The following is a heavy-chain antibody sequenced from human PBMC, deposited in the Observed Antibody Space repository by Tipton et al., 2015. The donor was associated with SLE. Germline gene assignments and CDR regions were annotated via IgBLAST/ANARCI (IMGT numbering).Heavy chain of an antibody. CDR2: ISSSSSYI. Sequence: SLRLSCAASGFTFSSYSMNWVRQAPGKGLEWVSSISSSSSYIYYADSVKGRFTISRDNAKNSLYLQMNSLRAEDTAVYYCAKEPSPYYYYGMDVWGQGTTVTVSS. CDR3: AKEPSPYYYYGMDV. D-gene: IGHD6-6*01. CDR1: GFTFSSYS. J-gene: IGHJ6*02. V-gene: IGHV3-21*01.